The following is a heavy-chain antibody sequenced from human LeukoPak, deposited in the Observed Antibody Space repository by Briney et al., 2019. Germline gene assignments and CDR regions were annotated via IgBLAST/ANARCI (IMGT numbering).Heavy chain of an antibody. Sequence: GESLKISCEGSGYTFRRYWIGWVRQMPGKDLEWMGMIYPGDSDTRYSPSFQGQVTFSADLSLNTAYLQWSSLEASDTAIYYCTRQSQACSSGSCYVVSWGQGTQVTVSS. CDR1: GYTFRRYW. J-gene: IGHJ5*01. D-gene: IGHD2-15*01. CDR3: TRQSQACSSGSCYVVS. CDR2: IYPGDSDT. V-gene: IGHV5-51*01.